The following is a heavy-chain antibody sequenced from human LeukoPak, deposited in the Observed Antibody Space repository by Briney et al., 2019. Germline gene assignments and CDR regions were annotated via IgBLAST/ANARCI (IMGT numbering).Heavy chain of an antibody. V-gene: IGHV3-7*01. CDR3: ARDAVVPDAFDI. CDR2: IKQDGSEK. CDR1: GFTFSGYW. D-gene: IGHD2-15*01. Sequence: PGGSLRLSCAASGFTFSGYWMSWVRQAPGKGLEWVANIKQDGSEKYYVDSVKGRFTISRDNAKNSLYLQMNSLRAEDTAVYYCARDAVVPDAFDIWGQGTMVTVSS. J-gene: IGHJ3*02.